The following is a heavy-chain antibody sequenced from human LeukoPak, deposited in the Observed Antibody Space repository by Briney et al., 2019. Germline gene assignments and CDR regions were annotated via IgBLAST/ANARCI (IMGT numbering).Heavy chain of an antibody. Sequence: GGSLRLSCAASGFTFSDSAIHWARQASGKGLEWVGRIRGKGFSDPPAYAASVKDRFTISRDDSESTAYLQMNSLKAEDTAVYYCTVPQSGGNWIAPCGPGSPLTVSS. CDR1: GFTFSDSA. J-gene: IGHJ5*02. CDR3: TVPQSGGNWIAP. V-gene: IGHV3-73*01. D-gene: IGHD3-16*01. CDR2: IRGKGFSDPP.